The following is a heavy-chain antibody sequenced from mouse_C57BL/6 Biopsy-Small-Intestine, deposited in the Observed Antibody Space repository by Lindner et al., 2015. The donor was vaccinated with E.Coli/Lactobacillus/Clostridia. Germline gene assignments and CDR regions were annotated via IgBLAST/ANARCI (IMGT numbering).Heavy chain of an antibody. D-gene: IGHD3-1*01. CDR3: AREGGLFWGGDY. CDR1: GYTFTSYG. V-gene: IGHV1-7*01. J-gene: IGHJ4*01. CDR2: ISAYNGNT. Sequence: SVKVSCKASGYTFTSYGINWVRQAPGQGLEWMGWISAYNGNTNYAQNLQDRVTMTTDTSTSTAYMELRSLRSDDTAIYYCAREGGLFWGGDYWGQGTLVTVSS.